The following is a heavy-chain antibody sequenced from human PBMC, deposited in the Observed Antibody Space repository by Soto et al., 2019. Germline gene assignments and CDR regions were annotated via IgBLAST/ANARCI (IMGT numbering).Heavy chain of an antibody. D-gene: IGHD6-19*01. CDR2: INSGASAT. CDR3: ARGPSGWFGYDY. J-gene: IGHJ4*02. V-gene: IGHV3-74*01. CDR1: GFTFSTSW. Sequence: VQLVESGGGLVQPGGSLRLSCAASGFTFSTSWMHWVRQAAGKGLVWVSRINSGASATNYADSVKGRFTISRDNAKNTLYLQMDSLTAEDTAVYYCARGPSGWFGYDYWGQGTLVSVSS.